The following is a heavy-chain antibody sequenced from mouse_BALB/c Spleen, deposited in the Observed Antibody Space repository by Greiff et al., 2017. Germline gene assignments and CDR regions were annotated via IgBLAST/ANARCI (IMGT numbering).Heavy chain of an antibody. D-gene: IGHD2-3*01. CDR2: INSNGGST. J-gene: IGHJ4*01. CDR3: ARIYDGYYVSAMDY. CDR1: GFTFSSYY. Sequence: EVQLVESGGGLVKLGGSLKLSCAASGFTFSSYYMSWVRQTPEKRLELVAAINSNGGSTYYPDTVKGRFTISRDNAKNTLYLQMSSLKSEDTALYYCARIYDGYYVSAMDYWGQGTSVTVSS. V-gene: IGHV5-6-2*01.